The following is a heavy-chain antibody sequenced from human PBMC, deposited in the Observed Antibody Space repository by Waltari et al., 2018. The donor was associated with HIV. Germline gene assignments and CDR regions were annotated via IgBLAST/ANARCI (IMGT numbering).Heavy chain of an antibody. CDR2: INHSGST. CDR1: GGSFSGYY. Sequence: QVQLQQWGAGLLKPSETLSLTCAVYGGSFSGYYWSWIRQPPGKGLEWIGEINHSGSTNYNPSLKSRVTISVDTSKNQFSLKLSSVTAADTAVYYCARERAVVVPAGANDAFDIWGQGTMVTVSS. D-gene: IGHD2-15*01. CDR3: ARERAVVVPAGANDAFDI. J-gene: IGHJ3*02. V-gene: IGHV4-34*01.